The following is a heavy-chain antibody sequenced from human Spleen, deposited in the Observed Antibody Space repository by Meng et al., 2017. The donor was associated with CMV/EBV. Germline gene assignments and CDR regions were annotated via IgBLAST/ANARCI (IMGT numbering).Heavy chain of an antibody. CDR1: TFSSYT. CDR3: TRGWCSSDWLLRKYYFDY. V-gene: IGHV3-21*01. CDR2: ISYSSAYI. D-gene: IGHD3-9*01. Sequence: TFSSYTMNWVRQAPGKGLEWVSSISYSSAYIYTADSLKGRFTISRDNAKNSLYLQMDSLRGDDTAVYYCTRGWCSSDWLLRKYYFDYWGQGTLVTVSS. J-gene: IGHJ4*02.